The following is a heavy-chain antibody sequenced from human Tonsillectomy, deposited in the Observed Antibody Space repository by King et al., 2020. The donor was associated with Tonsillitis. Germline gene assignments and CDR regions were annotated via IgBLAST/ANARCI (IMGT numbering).Heavy chain of an antibody. Sequence: VQLVESGGGLIHPGGSLRLSCAASGFIVSSNYMSWVRQAPGKGLEWVATIHGDGSTYYADYVKGRFTISRDNFKNALYLQMNTLRAEDTAVYYCARILTGDLDYWGQGTLVTVSS. CDR3: ARILTGDLDY. CDR1: GFIVSSNY. CDR2: IHGDGST. D-gene: IGHD7-27*01. V-gene: IGHV3-53*01. J-gene: IGHJ4*02.